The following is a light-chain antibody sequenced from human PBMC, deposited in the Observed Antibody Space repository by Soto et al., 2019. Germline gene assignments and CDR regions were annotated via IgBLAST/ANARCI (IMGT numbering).Light chain of an antibody. CDR2: GAS. J-gene: IGKJ5*01. CDR3: QQYEDWPPIT. CDR1: QNDFTN. Sequence: VMTQSPDTLSVSPGESATLSCRASQNDFTNVAWYRQKPGQAPRLLIYGASTRATGVPARFSGSGSATEFTLTINSLQSEDSAVYYCQQYEDWPPITFGQGTRLEIK. V-gene: IGKV3-15*01.